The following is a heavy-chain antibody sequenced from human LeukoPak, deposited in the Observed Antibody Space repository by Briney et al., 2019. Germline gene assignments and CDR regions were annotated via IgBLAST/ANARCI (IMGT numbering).Heavy chain of an antibody. Sequence: SETLSLTCTVSGGSISSYYWSWIREPPGKGLEWIGYIYYSGSTTYNPSLKSRVTISVATSKNQFSLKLSSVAAADTAVYYGASEYYYGSGSYDCWGQGTLVTVSS. CDR2: IYYSGST. J-gene: IGHJ4*02. CDR1: GGSISSYY. D-gene: IGHD3-10*01. CDR3: ASEYYYGSGSYDC. V-gene: IGHV4-59*01.